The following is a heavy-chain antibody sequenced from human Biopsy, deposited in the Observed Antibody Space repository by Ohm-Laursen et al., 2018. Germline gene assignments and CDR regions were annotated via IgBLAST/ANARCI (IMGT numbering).Heavy chain of an antibody. D-gene: IGHD5-24*01. Sequence: ASVKVSCKASGHTFIAYNTHWVRQAPGQGLEWMGWITPESGGTDYAQKFRGRVSMTRDPSISTVYMELKSLTSDDTAVYYCVKATGGKRYGMDVWGQGTTVTVSS. V-gene: IGHV1-2*02. CDR3: VKATGGKRYGMDV. CDR1: GHTFIAYN. J-gene: IGHJ6*02. CDR2: ITPESGGT.